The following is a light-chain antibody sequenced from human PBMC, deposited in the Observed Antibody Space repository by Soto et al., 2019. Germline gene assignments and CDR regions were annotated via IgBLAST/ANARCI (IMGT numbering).Light chain of an antibody. Sequence: QSALTQPASVSGSPGQSIIISCTGTSSDVGAYNYVSWYQQHPGKAPKLMIYEVSNRPSGVSNRFSGSKSGNTASLTISGLQAEDEADYYCSSYTSSSTWVFGGGTQLTVL. CDR2: EVS. CDR3: SSYTSSSTWV. CDR1: SSDVGAYNY. J-gene: IGLJ3*02. V-gene: IGLV2-14*01.